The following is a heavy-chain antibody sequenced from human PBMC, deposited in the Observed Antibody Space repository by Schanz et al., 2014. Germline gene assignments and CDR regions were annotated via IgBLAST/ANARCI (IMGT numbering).Heavy chain of an antibody. D-gene: IGHD3-10*01. V-gene: IGHV1-69*04. CDR1: GGTFVTFF. CDR2: ISPLLGVA. CDR3: ATAEDASGSYGLPACGV. J-gene: IGHJ6*02. Sequence: QVHLVQSGAEVKEPGSSVTVSCKPSGGTFVTFFFTWVRQAPGQGPQWMGRISPLLGVANYAQEFQGRLTITADTSTSTAYMELSSLRSEDTAVYYCATAEDASGSYGLPACGVWGQGTTVIVSS.